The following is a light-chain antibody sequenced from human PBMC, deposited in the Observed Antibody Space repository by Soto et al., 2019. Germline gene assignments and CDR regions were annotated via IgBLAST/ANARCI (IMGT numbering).Light chain of an antibody. V-gene: IGKV3-11*01. CDR2: DAS. CDR3: QQRGNWPPIT. Sequence: EIVLTQSPATLSLSPGERATLSFSASQSVSSYLAWYQQKPGQAPRLLIYDASNRATGIPARFSGSGSGTDFTLTISSLEPEDFAVYYCQQRGNWPPITFGQGTKVDIK. CDR1: QSVSSY. J-gene: IGKJ1*01.